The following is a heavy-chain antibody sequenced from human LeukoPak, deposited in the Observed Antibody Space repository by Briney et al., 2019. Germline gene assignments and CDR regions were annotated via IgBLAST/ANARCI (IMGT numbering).Heavy chain of an antibody. CDR1: GFTFSSYS. CDR3: ARDLISAVAGELYYYYGMDV. D-gene: IGHD6-19*01. Sequence: GGSLRLSCAASGFTFSSYSMNWVRRAPGKGLEWVSSISSSSSYIYYADSVKGRFTISRDNAKNSLYLQMNSLRAEDTAVYYCARDLISAVAGELYYYYGMDVWGQGTTVTVSS. V-gene: IGHV3-21*01. CDR2: ISSSSSYI. J-gene: IGHJ6*02.